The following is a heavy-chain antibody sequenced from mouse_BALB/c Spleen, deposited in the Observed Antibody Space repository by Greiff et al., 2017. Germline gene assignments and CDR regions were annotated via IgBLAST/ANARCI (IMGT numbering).Heavy chain of an antibody. CDR1: GYAFTNYL. CDR3: ARYDGYFYWYFNV. V-gene: IGHV1-54*01. Sequence: QVQLQQSGAELVRPGTSVKVSCKASGYAFTNYLIEWVKQRPGQGLEWIGVINPGSGGTNYNEKFKGKATLTADKSSSTAYMQLSSLTSDDSAVYFCARYDGYFYWYFNVWGAGTTVTVSS. D-gene: IGHD2-3*01. J-gene: IGHJ1*01. CDR2: INPGSGGT.